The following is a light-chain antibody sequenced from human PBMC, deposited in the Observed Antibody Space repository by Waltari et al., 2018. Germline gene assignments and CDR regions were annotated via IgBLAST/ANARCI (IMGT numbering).Light chain of an antibody. CDR3: QQSYTSPQFT. CDR2: AAS. J-gene: IGKJ3*01. Sequence: DIQMTQSPSSLSASVGDRVTITCRASQNIGIYLNWYQHKPGKAPNLFAASSTQSGVPSRFSGSGSGTDFTLTISNLQPADFATYYCQQSYTSPQFTFGPGTNVDIK. V-gene: IGKV1-39*01. CDR1: QNIGIY.